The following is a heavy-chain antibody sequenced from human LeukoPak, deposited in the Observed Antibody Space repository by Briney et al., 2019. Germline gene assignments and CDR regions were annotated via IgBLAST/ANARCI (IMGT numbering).Heavy chain of an antibody. CDR2: IYYSGST. D-gene: IGHD3-22*01. CDR1: GGSISSGGYY. V-gene: IGHV4-31*03. Sequence: SETLSFTCTVSGGSISSGGYYWSWIRQHPGKGLEWIGYIYYSGSTYYNPSLKSRVTISVDTSKNQFSLKLSSVTAADTAVYYCARGFSVVGSSGYYDAFDIWGQGTMVTVSS. CDR3: ARGFSVVGSSGYYDAFDI. J-gene: IGHJ3*02.